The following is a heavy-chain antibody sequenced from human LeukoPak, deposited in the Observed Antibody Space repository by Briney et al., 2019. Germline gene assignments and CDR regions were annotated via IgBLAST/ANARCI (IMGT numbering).Heavy chain of an antibody. V-gene: IGHV1-8*01. D-gene: IGHD3-22*01. CDR3: ARGRPDYDSSGYYDDY. CDR1: GYTFTSYD. Sequence: ASVKVSCKASGYTFTSYDINWVRQATGHGLEWMGWMNPNSGNTGYAQKFQGRVTMTRNTSISTAYMELSSLRSEDTAVYYCARGRPDYDSSGYYDDYWGQGTLVTVSS. CDR2: MNPNSGNT. J-gene: IGHJ4*02.